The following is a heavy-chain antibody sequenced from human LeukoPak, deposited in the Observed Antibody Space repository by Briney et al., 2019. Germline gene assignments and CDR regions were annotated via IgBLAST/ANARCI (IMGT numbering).Heavy chain of an antibody. D-gene: IGHD3-3*01. Sequence: GGSLRLSCAASGFTFSSYAMSWVRQAPGKGLEWVSAITASGGSTYYADSVKGRFTISRDNAKNSLYLQMNSLRAEDTAVYYCASDFWSGYPFDYWGQGTLVTVSS. CDR2: ITASGGST. CDR3: ASDFWSGYPFDY. V-gene: IGHV3-23*01. CDR1: GFTFSSYA. J-gene: IGHJ4*02.